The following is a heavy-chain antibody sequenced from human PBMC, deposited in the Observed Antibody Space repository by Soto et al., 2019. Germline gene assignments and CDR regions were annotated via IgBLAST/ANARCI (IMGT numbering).Heavy chain of an antibody. J-gene: IGHJ6*02. CDR1: RFTFSSLF. CDR2: ITGSGGSA. Sequence: PGGSLKLSCAASRFTFSSLFMSCVRQVPGKGLEWVSAITGSGGSAYYADSVKGRFTISRDNSKSTVFLEMSSLGAADTDVYYCEVHRRQNYYRLEVWGQGTPVTVS. V-gene: IGHV3-23*01. CDR3: EVHRRQNYYRLEV.